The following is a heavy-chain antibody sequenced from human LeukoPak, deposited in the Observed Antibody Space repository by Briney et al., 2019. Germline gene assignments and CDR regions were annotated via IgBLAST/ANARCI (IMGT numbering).Heavy chain of an antibody. Sequence: GGSLRLSCAASGFTFNDYAMTWVRRAPGKGLEWVSTISASGGSTYYADSVKGRFTISRDNSKNTLYLQMNSLRAEGTAVYYCAKDRRAVDTASVVFDYWGQGTLVTVSS. CDR1: GFTFNDYA. D-gene: IGHD5-18*01. CDR3: AKDRRAVDTASVVFDY. J-gene: IGHJ4*02. CDR2: ISASGGST. V-gene: IGHV3-23*01.